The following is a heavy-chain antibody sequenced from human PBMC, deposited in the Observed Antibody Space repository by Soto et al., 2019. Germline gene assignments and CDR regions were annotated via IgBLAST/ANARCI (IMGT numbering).Heavy chain of an antibody. D-gene: IGHD3-3*01. J-gene: IGHJ4*02. CDR3: ARQTRVTIFGVVRKNGYFDH. V-gene: IGHV1-69*06. Sequence: QVQLVQSGAEVKKAGSSVTVSCKASGGTFSGFAISWVRQAPGQGLEWMGEIIPMFGTANYTQKFQGRATLTADKSTNIAYMELRSLRSEDTAVYYCARQTRVTIFGVVRKNGYFDHWGQGTLITVSS. CDR2: IIPMFGTA. CDR1: GGTFSGFA.